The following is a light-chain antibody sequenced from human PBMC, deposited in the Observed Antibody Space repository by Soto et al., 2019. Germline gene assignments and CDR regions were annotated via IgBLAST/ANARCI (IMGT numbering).Light chain of an antibody. V-gene: IGKV3-11*01. J-gene: IGKJ3*01. CDR3: QQRCTCERT. CDR1: QSVSSY. CDR2: DAS. Sequence: EIVLTQSPATLSLSPGERATLSCRASQSVSSYLAWYQQKPGQAPRLLIYDASNRATGIPARFSASGSGTDFTLTISSLEPEDFAVYYCQQRCTCERTFGPGTKVDLK.